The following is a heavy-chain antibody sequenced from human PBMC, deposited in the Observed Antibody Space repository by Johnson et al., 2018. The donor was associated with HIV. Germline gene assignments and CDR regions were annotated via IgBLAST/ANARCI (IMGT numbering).Heavy chain of an antibody. Sequence: QVQLVESGGGVVQPGRSLRLSCAASRFTFSSYAMHWVRQVPGKGLEWVAVISYEGSNKYYADSGKGRFSISRDNAKNSLYLQMNSLRAEDTAVYYCARELVRYAFDIWGQGTMVTVSS. CDR3: ARELVRYAFDI. CDR1: RFTFSSYA. CDR2: ISYEGSNK. D-gene: IGHD6-6*01. V-gene: IGHV3-30-3*01. J-gene: IGHJ3*02.